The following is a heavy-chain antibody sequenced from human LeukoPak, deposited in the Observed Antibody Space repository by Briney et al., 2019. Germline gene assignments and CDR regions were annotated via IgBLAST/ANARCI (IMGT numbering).Heavy chain of an antibody. CDR1: GGSISTYY. CDR3: ARSAGVGLYYFDY. CDR2: VYYIGST. Sequence: PSETLSLTCTVSGGSISTYYWSWIRQPPGKGLEWLGYVYYIGSTNYNPSLKSRVTISVDTSKNQFSLKLSSVTAADTAVYYCARSAGVGLYYFDYWGQGTLVTVPS. D-gene: IGHD1-14*01. J-gene: IGHJ4*02. V-gene: IGHV4-59*12.